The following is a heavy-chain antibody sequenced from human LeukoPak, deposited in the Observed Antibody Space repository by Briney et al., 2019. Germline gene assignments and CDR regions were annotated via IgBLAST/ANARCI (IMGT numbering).Heavy chain of an antibody. CDR3: ARDVGSYDY. V-gene: IGHV1-2*02. D-gene: IGHD3-10*01. J-gene: IGHJ4*02. Sequence: ASVTVSCKASGYTFTGYNIHWVRQAPGQGLEWLGWVNPNSGVINYAQKFQGRVTMTTDTSISVAYIELSRLRSDDMAVYYCARDVGSYDYWGQGTLVTVSS. CDR1: GYTFTGYN. CDR2: VNPNSGVI.